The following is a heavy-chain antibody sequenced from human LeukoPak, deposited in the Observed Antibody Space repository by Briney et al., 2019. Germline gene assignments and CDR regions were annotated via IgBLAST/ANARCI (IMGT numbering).Heavy chain of an antibody. CDR1: GDSISSGDYY. J-gene: IGHJ3*02. V-gene: IGHV4-61*02. Sequence: SETLSLTCTVSGDSISSGDYYWSWIRQPAGKGLEWIGRISSSGSTNYDPSLKSRVTISVDTSKNQFSLKLSSVTAADTAVYFCARGPYSYDSSGAFDIWGQGTMVTVPS. CDR2: ISSSGST. D-gene: IGHD3-22*01. CDR3: ARGPYSYDSSGAFDI.